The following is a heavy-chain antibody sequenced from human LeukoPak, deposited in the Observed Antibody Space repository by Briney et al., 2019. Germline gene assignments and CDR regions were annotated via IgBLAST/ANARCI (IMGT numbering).Heavy chain of an antibody. CDR3: AKDLFAGNDEFPFSGFDC. CDR2: ISFDGSNE. CDR1: GFTFSTYG. D-gene: IGHD1-1*01. Sequence: GGSLRLSCAASGFTFSTYGMHWVRQAPGEGLEWVALISFDGSNEYYADSVKGRFTISRDNSKNTLYLEMNSLRAEDTAVYYCAKDLFAGNDEFPFSGFDCWGQGTLVPSPQ. V-gene: IGHV3-30*18. J-gene: IGHJ4*02.